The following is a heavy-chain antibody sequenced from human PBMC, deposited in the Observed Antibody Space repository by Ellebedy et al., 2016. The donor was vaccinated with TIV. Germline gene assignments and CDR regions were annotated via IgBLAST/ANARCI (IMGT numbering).Heavy chain of an antibody. V-gene: IGHV3-48*02. Sequence: GESLKISCAASGFPFSSYSMNWVRQAPGKGLEWVSYISSSSSTIYYADSVKGLFTISRDNAKNSLYLQMNSLRDEDTAVYYCARERVGSYGSGSYFDYWGQGTLVTVSS. CDR1: GFPFSSYS. J-gene: IGHJ4*02. CDR3: ARERVGSYGSGSYFDY. CDR2: ISSSSSTI. D-gene: IGHD3-10*01.